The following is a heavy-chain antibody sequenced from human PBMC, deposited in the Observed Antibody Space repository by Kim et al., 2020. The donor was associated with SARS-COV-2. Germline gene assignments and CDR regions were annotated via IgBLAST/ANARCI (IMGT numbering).Heavy chain of an antibody. V-gene: IGHV4-39*01. CDR3: ARLGNMVRGVIKFGWFDP. Sequence: SETLSLTCTVSGGSISSSSYYWGWIRQPPGKGLEWIGSIYYSGSTYYNPSLKSRVTISVDTSKNQFSLKLSSVTAADTAVYHCARLGNMVRGVIKFGWFDPWGQGTLVTVSS. CDR2: IYYSGST. J-gene: IGHJ5*02. CDR1: GGSISSSSYY. D-gene: IGHD3-10*01.